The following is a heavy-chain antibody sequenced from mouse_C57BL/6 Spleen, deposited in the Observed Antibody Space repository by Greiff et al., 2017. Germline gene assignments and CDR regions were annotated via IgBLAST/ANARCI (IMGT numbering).Heavy chain of an antibody. D-gene: IGHD3-3*01. V-gene: IGHV1-22*01. CDR2: INPNNGGT. CDR3: ARRGDSYAMDY. Sequence: EVQLQQSGPELVKPGASVKMSCKASGYTFTDYNMHWVKQSHGKSLEWIGYINPNNGGTSYNQKFKGKATLTVDTSSSTAYMQLSSLTSEDSAVYFCARRGDSYAMDYWGQGTSVTVSS. CDR1: GYTFTDYN. J-gene: IGHJ4*01.